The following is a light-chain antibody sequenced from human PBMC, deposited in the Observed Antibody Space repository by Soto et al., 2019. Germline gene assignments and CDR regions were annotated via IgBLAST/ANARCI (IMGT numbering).Light chain of an antibody. Sequence: QSALTQPASVSGSPGQSITISCTGTSSDVGSYNLVSWYQQHPGKAPKLMIYEVSKRPSGVSNRFSGSKSDNTASLTISGLQAEDEADYYCCSYAGSPYVFGTGTKLTVL. CDR1: SSDVGSYNL. V-gene: IGLV2-23*02. CDR3: CSYAGSPYV. CDR2: EVS. J-gene: IGLJ1*01.